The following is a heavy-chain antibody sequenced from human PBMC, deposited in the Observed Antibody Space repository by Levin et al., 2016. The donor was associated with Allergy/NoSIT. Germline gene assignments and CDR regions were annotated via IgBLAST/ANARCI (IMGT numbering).Heavy chain of an antibody. J-gene: IGHJ4*02. CDR3: TSLGYCSSTSCYTSGY. Sequence: VRQMPGKGLEWVGRVRSKANSYATAYAASVKGRFTISRDDSKNTAYLQMNSLKTEDTAVYYCTSLGYCSSTSCYTSGYWGQGTLVTVSS. CDR2: VRSKANSYAT. D-gene: IGHD2-2*02. V-gene: IGHV3-73*01.